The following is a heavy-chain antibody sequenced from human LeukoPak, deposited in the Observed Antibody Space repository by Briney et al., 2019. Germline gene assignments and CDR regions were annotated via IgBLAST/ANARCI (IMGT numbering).Heavy chain of an antibody. CDR3: ARDGWPGSGSYYFGWFDP. CDR1: GVSITNKNYY. CDR2: IYYDGRT. J-gene: IGHJ5*02. V-gene: IGHV4-39*07. D-gene: IGHD3-10*01. Sequence: SETLSLTCSVSGVSITNKNYYWGWIRQPPGKGLEWIGNIYYDGRTYYNPSLKSRVTISVDTSKNQFSLKLSSVTAADTAVYYCARDGWPGSGSYYFGWFDPWGQGTLVTVSS.